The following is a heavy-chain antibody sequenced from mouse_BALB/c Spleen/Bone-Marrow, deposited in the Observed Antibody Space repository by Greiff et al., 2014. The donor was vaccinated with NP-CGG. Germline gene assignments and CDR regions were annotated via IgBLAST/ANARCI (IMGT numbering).Heavy chain of an antibody. J-gene: IGHJ4*01. CDR2: ISYSSST. CDR1: GDSITSGY. CDR3: ARSGSSGYHYYAMDY. Sequence: DVKLQESGPSLVKPSQTLSLTCSVTGDSITSGYWNWIRKFPGNKLEYMGFISYSSSTYCNPSLKSRISITRDTSKNLYYLQLNSVTTEDSATYYCARSGSSGYHYYAMDYWGQGTSVTVSS. D-gene: IGHD3-1*01. V-gene: IGHV3-8*02.